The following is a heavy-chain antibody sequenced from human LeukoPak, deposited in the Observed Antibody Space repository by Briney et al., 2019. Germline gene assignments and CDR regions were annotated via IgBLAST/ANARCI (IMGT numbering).Heavy chain of an antibody. CDR1: GFTFSSYW. CDR2: IKQDGSEK. V-gene: IGHV3-7*01. J-gene: IGHJ1*01. D-gene: IGHD2-2*02. CDR3: AREVYCSSTSCYIGYFQH. Sequence: GGSLRLSCAASGFTFSSYWMSWVRRAPGKGLEWVANIKQDGSEKYYVDSVKGRFTISRDNAKNSLYLQMNSLRAEDTAVYYCAREVYCSSTSCYIGYFQHWGQGTLVTVSS.